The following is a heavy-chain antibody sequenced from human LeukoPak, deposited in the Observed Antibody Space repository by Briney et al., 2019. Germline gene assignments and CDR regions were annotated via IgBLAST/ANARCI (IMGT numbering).Heavy chain of an antibody. V-gene: IGHV1-18*04. Sequence: GASVKVSCKASGYTFTSYYMHWVRQAPGQGLEWMGWISAYNGNTNYAQKLQGRVTMTTDTSTSTAYMELRSLRSDDTAVYYCARAAEYYYGLGSYYSDYWGQGTLVTVSS. CDR2: ISAYNGNT. CDR3: ARAAEYYYGLGSYYSDY. CDR1: GYTFTSYY. J-gene: IGHJ4*02. D-gene: IGHD3-10*01.